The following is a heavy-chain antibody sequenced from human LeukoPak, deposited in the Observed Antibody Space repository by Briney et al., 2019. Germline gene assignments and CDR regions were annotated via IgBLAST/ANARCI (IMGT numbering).Heavy chain of an antibody. CDR3: AKDRDYYFEY. D-gene: IGHD3/OR15-3a*01. CDR1: GFTFGDYV. CDR2: ISWDGGST. V-gene: IGHV3-43D*04. J-gene: IGHJ4*02. Sequence: QPGGSLRLSCAACGFTFGDYVMHWVRHTPAKGLEWVSLISWDGGSTSYADSVKGRFTISRDNSKNSLYLQMNTLRPEDTALYYCAKDRDYYFEYWGQGTPVTVSS.